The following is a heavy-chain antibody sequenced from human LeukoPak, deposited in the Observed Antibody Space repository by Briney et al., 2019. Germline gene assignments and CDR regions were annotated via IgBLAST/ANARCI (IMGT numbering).Heavy chain of an antibody. CDR2: IDWDDDK. V-gene: IGHV2-70*01. J-gene: IGHJ4*02. CDR3: ARIRDVGYCSSTSCTRVSYFDY. CDR1: GFSLSTSGMC. Sequence: SGPALVKPTQTLTLTCTFSGFSLSTSGMCVSWIRQPPGKALEWLALIDWDDDKYYSTSLKTRLTISKDTSKNQVVLTMTNMDPVDTATYYCARIRDVGYCSSTSCTRVSYFDYWGQGTLVTVSS. D-gene: IGHD2-2*01.